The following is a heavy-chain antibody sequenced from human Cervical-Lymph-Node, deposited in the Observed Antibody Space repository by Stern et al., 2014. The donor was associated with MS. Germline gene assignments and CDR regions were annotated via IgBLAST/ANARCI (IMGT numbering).Heavy chain of an antibody. CDR2: IWYDGSNE. J-gene: IGHJ4*02. Sequence: VQLVESGGGVVQPGRSLRLSCAASGFTFSSYGMYWVRQAPGKGLEWVAFIWYDGSNEYYADAVKGRFTISRDNSKKTLYLQMNSLRAEDTAMYYCARTSDCGGDCYSDYFDYWGQGTLVTVSS. CDR3: ARTSDCGGDCYSDYFDY. V-gene: IGHV3-33*01. CDR1: GFTFSSYG. D-gene: IGHD2-21*02.